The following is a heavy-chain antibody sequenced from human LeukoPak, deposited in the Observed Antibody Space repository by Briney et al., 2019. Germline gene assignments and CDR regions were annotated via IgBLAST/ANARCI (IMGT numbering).Heavy chain of an antibody. Sequence: STVKISCKASGYTVTDCYMHWVRQAPGKGLEWVGRIDPGDGGTNYSDKFQGRVTVTADTTTDTVFMELSGLTSEDTAVYYCAKASPQTPPNNGRYSHLPEHWGQGTLVTVSS. J-gene: IGHJ4*02. CDR3: AKASPQTPPNNGRYSHLPEH. CDR1: GYTVTDCY. D-gene: IGHD1/OR15-1a*01. CDR2: IDPGDGGT. V-gene: IGHV1-69-2*01.